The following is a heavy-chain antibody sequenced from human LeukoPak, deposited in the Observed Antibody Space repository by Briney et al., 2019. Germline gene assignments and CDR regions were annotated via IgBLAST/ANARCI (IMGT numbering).Heavy chain of an antibody. V-gene: IGHV3-74*01. CDR3: ARAPWELDD. D-gene: IGHD1-26*01. CDR2: ISGDGRST. J-gene: IGHJ4*02. CDR1: GFTFSSNW. Sequence: RGSLRLSCAASGFTFSSNWMHWVRQAPGKGLVWVSRISGDGRSTTYADSVKGRFTISRDNAKNTLYLQMNSLRAEDTAVYYCARAPWELDDWGQGTLVTVSS.